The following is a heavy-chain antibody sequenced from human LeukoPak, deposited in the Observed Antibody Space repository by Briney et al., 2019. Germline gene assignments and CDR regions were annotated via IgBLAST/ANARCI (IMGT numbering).Heavy chain of an antibody. J-gene: IGHJ6*02. CDR1: GGSISSSTYY. CDR2: IYYSGST. Sequence: PSETLSLTCTVSGGSISSSTYYWGWIRQPPGKGLEWIGSIYYSGSTYYNPSLKSRVTISVDTSKNQFSLKLSSVTAADTAVYYCARAILRRYYDSSGYYYGPYYYYGMDVWGQGTTVTVSS. CDR3: ARAILRRYYDSSGYYYGPYYYYGMDV. D-gene: IGHD3-22*01. V-gene: IGHV4-39*07.